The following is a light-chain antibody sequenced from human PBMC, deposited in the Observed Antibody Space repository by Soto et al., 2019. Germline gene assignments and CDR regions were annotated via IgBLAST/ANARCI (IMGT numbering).Light chain of an antibody. Sequence: QSVLTQPPSVSGAPGQRVTISCTGSSSNIGAGYDVHWYQQLPGTAPKLLIYGNSNRPSGVPDRFSASKSGTSASLAISGLRSEDETDYYCAAWDDILNGWVFGGGTKLTVL. CDR3: AAWDDILNGWV. CDR1: SSNIGAGYD. J-gene: IGLJ3*02. CDR2: GNS. V-gene: IGLV1-40*01.